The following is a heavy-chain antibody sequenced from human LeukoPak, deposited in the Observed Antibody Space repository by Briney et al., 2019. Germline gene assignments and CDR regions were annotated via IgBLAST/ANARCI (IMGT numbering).Heavy chain of an antibody. J-gene: IGHJ4*02. D-gene: IGHD2-2*01. V-gene: IGHV3-30*02. CDR1: GFTFSNYG. Sequence: GGSLRLSCAASGFTFSNYGMHWVRQAPGKGLEWVAFIRSDESNKYYADSVKGRFTISRDNSKNTLYLQMNSLRAEDTAVYYCARGGSGVVPAAMGYWGQGTLVTVSS. CDR3: ARGGSGVVPAAMGY. CDR2: IRSDESNK.